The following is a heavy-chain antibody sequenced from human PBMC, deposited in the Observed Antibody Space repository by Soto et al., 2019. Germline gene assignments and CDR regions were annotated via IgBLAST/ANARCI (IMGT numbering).Heavy chain of an antibody. J-gene: IGHJ3*02. D-gene: IGHD4-17*01. V-gene: IGHV3-66*01. CDR1: GFTVSSNY. CDR3: ARATDYGDYNDAFDI. Sequence: EVQLVESGGGLVQPGGSLRLSCAASGFTVSSNYMSWVRQAPGKGLEWVSVIYSGGSTYYADSVKVRFIIFRDNSKNKLYLQMNSLSAEDTAVYYCARATDYGDYNDAFDIWGQGTMVTVSS. CDR2: IYSGGST.